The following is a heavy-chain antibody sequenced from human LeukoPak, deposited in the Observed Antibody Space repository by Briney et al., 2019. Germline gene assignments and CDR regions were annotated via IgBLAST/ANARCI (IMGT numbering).Heavy chain of an antibody. Sequence: KPSETLSLTCTVSGGSISSYYWSWIRQPPGKGLEWIGYIYYSGSTNYNPSLKSRVTISVDTSKNQFSLKLSSVTAADTAVYYCARVGLVEGWRNYFDYWGQGTLVTVSS. V-gene: IGHV4-59*01. D-gene: IGHD3-10*01. CDR2: IYYSGST. J-gene: IGHJ4*02. CDR3: ARVGLVEGWRNYFDY. CDR1: GGSISSYY.